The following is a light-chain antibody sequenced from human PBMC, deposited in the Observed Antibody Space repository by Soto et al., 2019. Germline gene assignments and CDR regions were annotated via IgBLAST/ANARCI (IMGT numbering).Light chain of an antibody. CDR2: GAS. V-gene: IGKV3-20*01. Sequence: TQSPSSFSASTGDRVTITCRASQSVSSNLAWYQQKPGQAPRLLIYGASSRATGIPDRFSGSGSGTDFTLTISRLEPEDFAVYYCQQYGSSPRTFGQGTKVDIK. CDR3: QQYGSSPRT. J-gene: IGKJ1*01. CDR1: QSVSSN.